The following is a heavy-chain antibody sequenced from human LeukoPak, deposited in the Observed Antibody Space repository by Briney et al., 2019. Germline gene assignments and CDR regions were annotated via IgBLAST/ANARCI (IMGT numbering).Heavy chain of an antibody. J-gene: IGHJ4*02. Sequence: GGSLRLSCAASGFTFSSYAMIWVRQAPGKGLEWVSSISSSSTYIYYADSVKGRFTISRDNAKNSLYLQMNSLRAEDTAVYYCARDRTSVAVMFDFWGQGTLVTVSS. CDR3: ARDRTSVAVMFDF. CDR1: GFTFSSYA. V-gene: IGHV3-21*01. D-gene: IGHD6-19*01. CDR2: ISSSSTYI.